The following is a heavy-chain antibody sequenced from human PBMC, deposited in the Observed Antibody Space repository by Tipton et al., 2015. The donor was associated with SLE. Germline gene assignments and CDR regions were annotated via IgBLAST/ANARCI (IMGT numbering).Heavy chain of an antibody. CDR3: ARAEDPRYYYGMDV. J-gene: IGHJ6*02. CDR1: GDSVSSNSAA. Sequence: GLVKPSQTLSLTCAISGDSVSSNSAAWNWIRQSPSRGLEWLGRTYYRSKWYNDYAVSVKSRITINPDTSKNQFSLQLSSVTAADTAVYYCARAEDPRYYYGMDVWGQGTTVTVSS. V-gene: IGHV6-1*01. CDR2: TYYRSKWYN.